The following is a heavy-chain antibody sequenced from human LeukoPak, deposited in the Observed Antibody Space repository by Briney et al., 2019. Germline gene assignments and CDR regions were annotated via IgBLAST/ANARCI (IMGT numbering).Heavy chain of an antibody. CDR2: LSGSGITT. CDR3: AKAPHCPNDVCRYFDY. CDR1: GFTFSNSA. J-gene: IGHJ4*02. V-gene: IGHV3-23*01. D-gene: IGHD2-8*01. Sequence: GGSLRLSCAASGFTFSNSAMSWVRQAPGKGLEWVSTLSGSGITTYYADSVKGRFTISRDNSRSTVFLQMSSLRAEDTAVYYCAKAPHCPNDVCRYFDYWGQGILVTVSS.